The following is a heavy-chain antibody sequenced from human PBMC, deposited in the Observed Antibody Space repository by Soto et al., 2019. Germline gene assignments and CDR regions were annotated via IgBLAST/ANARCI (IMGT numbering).Heavy chain of an antibody. J-gene: IGHJ4*02. V-gene: IGHV3-66*01. CDR2: IYTSGST. Sequence: EVLLVESGGGLVQPGGSLRLSCAAPGFTVSDNYMNWVRHAPGKGLAWVAVIYTSGSTYYADSVKGRFTASRDNSKNTVYLQMDSLRVEDTAVYYCARERIMAGFWSGYYDFWGQGTLVTVSS. CDR1: GFTVSDNY. CDR3: ARERIMAGFWSGYYDF. D-gene: IGHD3-3*01.